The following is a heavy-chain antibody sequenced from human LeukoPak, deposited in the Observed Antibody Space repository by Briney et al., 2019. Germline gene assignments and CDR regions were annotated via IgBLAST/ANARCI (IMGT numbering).Heavy chain of an antibody. CDR3: ARSRGAYYYDSSGYPLYYFDY. J-gene: IGHJ4*02. CDR1: GGSISSSSYY. V-gene: IGHV4-39*07. D-gene: IGHD3-22*01. CDR2: IYYSGST. Sequence: SETLSLTCTVSGGSISSSSYYWGWIRQPPGKGLEWIGSIYYSGSTYYNPSLKSRVTISVDTSKNQFSLKLSSVTAADTAVYYCARSRGAYYYDSSGYPLYYFDYWGQGTLVTVSS.